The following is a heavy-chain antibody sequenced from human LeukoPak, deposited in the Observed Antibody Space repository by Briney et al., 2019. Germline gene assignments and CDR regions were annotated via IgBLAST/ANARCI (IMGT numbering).Heavy chain of an antibody. J-gene: IGHJ4*02. Sequence: TGGSLRLSCAASGSNFNDHYMSWIRQAPGKGMEWISYISSTGSTTYSADSVKGRFTISRDNAKNSLYLQLNYLTAEDTAVYYCARAHFVTNYFDSWGQGTLVTVSS. CDR2: ISSTGSTT. CDR1: GSNFNDHY. D-gene: IGHD2-21*02. CDR3: ARAHFVTNYFDS. V-gene: IGHV3-11*04.